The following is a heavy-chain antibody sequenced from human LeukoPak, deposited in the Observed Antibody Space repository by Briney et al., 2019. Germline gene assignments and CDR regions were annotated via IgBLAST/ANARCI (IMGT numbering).Heavy chain of an antibody. CDR2: IIGGAGST. D-gene: IGHD2-2*01. J-gene: IGHJ4*02. Sequence: GGSLRLSCAASGFTFSSHGMSWVRQAPGKGLEWVSGIIGGAGSTYYADSVRGRFTISGDDSKNTLYLQMNSLRADDTAVYYCAHGTMYQLDSWGQGTLVTVSS. CDR1: GFTFSSHG. CDR3: AHGTMYQLDS. V-gene: IGHV3-23*01.